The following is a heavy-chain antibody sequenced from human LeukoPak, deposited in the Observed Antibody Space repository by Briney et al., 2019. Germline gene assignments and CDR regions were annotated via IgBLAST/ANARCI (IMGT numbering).Heavy chain of an antibody. CDR1: GDTFKRYG. CDR2: INPIVDET. CDR3: AAALYIGQLLSALDF. D-gene: IGHD3-10*01. V-gene: IGHV1-69*04. J-gene: IGHJ4*02. Sequence: ASVKVSCKASGDTFKRYGISWVRQAPGQGLEWMGRINPIVDETDYTQKFQDRVTITADKSTSTAYMELSGLTPEDTAVYYCAAALYIGQLLSALDFWGQGSPVIVSS.